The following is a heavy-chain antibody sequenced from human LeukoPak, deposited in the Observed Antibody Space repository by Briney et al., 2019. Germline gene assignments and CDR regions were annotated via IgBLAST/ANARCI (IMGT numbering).Heavy chain of an antibody. CDR3: ARVSDMITFGGVIDY. V-gene: IGHV3-53*01. D-gene: IGHD3-16*01. CDR2: IYSGGST. CDR1: GFTVSSNY. J-gene: IGHJ4*02. Sequence: GGSLRLSCAASGFTVSSNYMSWVRQAPGKGLEWVSVIYSGGSTYYADSVKGRFTISRDNSKNTLYLQMNSLRAEDTAVYYCARVSDMITFGGVIDYWGQGTLVTVSS.